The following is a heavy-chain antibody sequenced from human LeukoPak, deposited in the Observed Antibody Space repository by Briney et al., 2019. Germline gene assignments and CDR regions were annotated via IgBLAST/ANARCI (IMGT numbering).Heavy chain of an antibody. Sequence: GGSLRLSCEAPGVTFSSYVMRWVRQAPGKGPEWVSGISGSGGGTYYADFVKGRFAISRDNSKNTLYLQMNSLRAEDSALYYCAKSYRYFDFWGQGTLVSVSS. CDR3: AKSYRYFDF. V-gene: IGHV3-23*01. CDR2: ISGSGGGT. J-gene: IGHJ4*02. D-gene: IGHD2-2*02. CDR1: GVTFSSYV.